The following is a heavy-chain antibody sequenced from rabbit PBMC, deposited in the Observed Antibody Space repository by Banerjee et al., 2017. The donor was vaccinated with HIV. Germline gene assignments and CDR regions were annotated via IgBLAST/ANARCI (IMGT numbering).Heavy chain of an antibody. V-gene: IGHV1S40*01. CDR2: IYAGGSGST. D-gene: IGHD8-1*01. J-gene: IGHJ3*01. CDR3: ARSVAGADWSYDL. CDR1: GFDFSSGYD. Sequence: QSLEESGGDLVKPGGSLTLTCKASGFDFSSGYDMCWVRQAPGKGPEWIACIYAGGSGSTYYASWVNGRFTISKTSSTTVTLQMTSLTAADTATYFCARSVAGADWSYDLWGQGTLVTVS.